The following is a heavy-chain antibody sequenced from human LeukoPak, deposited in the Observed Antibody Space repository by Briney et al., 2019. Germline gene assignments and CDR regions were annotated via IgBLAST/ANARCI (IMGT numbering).Heavy chain of an antibody. CDR3: ARGSTGGYNPYDY. CDR2: IYTSGST. J-gene: IGHJ4*02. CDR1: GGSISSGSYY. D-gene: IGHD5-24*01. Sequence: SETLSLTCTVSGGSISSGSYYWSWIRQPAGKGLEWIGRIYTSGSTNYNPSLKSRVTISVDTSKNQFSLKLSSVTAADTAVYYCARGSTGGYNPYDYWGQGTLVTVSS. V-gene: IGHV4-61*02.